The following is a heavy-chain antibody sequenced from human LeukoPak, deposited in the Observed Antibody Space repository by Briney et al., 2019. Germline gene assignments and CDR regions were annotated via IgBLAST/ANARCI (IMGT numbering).Heavy chain of an antibody. J-gene: IGHJ1*01. Sequence: SQTLSLTCTVSGVSISTYYWNWIRQPPGKGLEWIGYIYHSRSTNYNPSLQSRVTISVDTSKNQFSLNLNSVTAADTAVYYCARGGAARLHFQNWGQGTLVTVSS. D-gene: IGHD6-6*01. CDR2: IYHSRST. CDR3: ARGGAARLHFQN. V-gene: IGHV4-59*01. CDR1: GVSISTYY.